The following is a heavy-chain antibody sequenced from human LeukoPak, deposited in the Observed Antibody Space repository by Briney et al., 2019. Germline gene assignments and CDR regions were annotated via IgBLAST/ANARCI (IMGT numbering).Heavy chain of an antibody. V-gene: IGHV3-74*01. CDR3: ARDYDFWSGYSVFRNTFDY. Sequence: GGSLRLSCAASGFTFSSYWMHWVRHAPGKGLVWVSRINSDGSSTSYADSVKGRFTISRDNAKNTLYLQMNSLRAEDTAVYYCARDYDFWSGYSVFRNTFDYWGQGTLVTVSS. J-gene: IGHJ4*02. D-gene: IGHD3-3*01. CDR2: INSDGSST. CDR1: GFTFSSYW.